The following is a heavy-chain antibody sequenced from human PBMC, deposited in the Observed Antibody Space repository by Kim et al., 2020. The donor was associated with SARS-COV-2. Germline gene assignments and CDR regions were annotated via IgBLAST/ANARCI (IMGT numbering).Heavy chain of an antibody. V-gene: IGHV1-8*01. D-gene: IGHD3-10*01. CDR3: ARAPMVRGVIPYRWFDP. Sequence: ASVKVSCKASGYTFTSYDINWVRQATGQGLEWMGWMNPNSGNTGYAQKFQGRVTMTRNTSISTAYMELSSLRSEDTAVYYCARAPMVRGVIPYRWFDPWGQGTLVTVSS. CDR2: MNPNSGNT. J-gene: IGHJ5*02. CDR1: GYTFTSYD.